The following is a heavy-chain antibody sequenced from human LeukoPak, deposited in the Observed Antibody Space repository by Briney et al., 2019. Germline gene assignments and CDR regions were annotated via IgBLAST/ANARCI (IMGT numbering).Heavy chain of an antibody. CDR1: GGTFSSYA. D-gene: IGHD6-19*01. Sequence: SVKVSCKASGGTFSSYAISWVRQAPGQGLEWMGRIIPILGIANHAQKFQGRVTITADKSTSTAYMELSSLRSEDTAVYYCARGPPTLKYSSGWFPTFDYWGQGTLVTVSS. CDR2: IIPILGIA. J-gene: IGHJ4*02. CDR3: ARGPPTLKYSSGWFPTFDY. V-gene: IGHV1-69*04.